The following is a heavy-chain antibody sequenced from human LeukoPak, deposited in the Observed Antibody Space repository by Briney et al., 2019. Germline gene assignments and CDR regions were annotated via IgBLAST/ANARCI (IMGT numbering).Heavy chain of an antibody. CDR1: GYTFTGHY. CDR3: ARDYSSGWYSVDY. J-gene: IGHJ4*02. D-gene: IGHD6-19*01. Sequence: ASVKVSCKASGYTFTGHYMHWVRQAPGQGLEWMGWIRSDNGKTNYAQKLQGRVTLTTDTTTSTAYMELRSLRSDDTAIYYCARDYSSGWYSVDYWGQGTLITVSS. V-gene: IGHV1-18*04. CDR2: IRSDNGKT.